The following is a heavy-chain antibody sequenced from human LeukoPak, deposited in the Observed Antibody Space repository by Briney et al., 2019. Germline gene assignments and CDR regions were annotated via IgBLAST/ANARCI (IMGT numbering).Heavy chain of an antibody. CDR2: INHSGST. Sequence: PSETLSLTCAVYGVSLSGCYWSWIRQPPGKGLEWIGEINHSGSTNYNPSLKSRVTISVDTSKNQFSLKLSSVTAADMAVYYCARVKYYFDYWGQGTLVTVSS. J-gene: IGHJ4*02. CDR3: ARVKYYFDY. V-gene: IGHV4-34*01. CDR1: GVSLSGCY.